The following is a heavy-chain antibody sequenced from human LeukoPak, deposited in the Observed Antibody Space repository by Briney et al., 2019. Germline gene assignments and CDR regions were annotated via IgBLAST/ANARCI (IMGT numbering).Heavy chain of an antibody. J-gene: IGHJ3*02. CDR1: GGSFSGYY. CDR3: ARHMSGSYYGGGTDAFDI. V-gene: IGHV4-34*01. Sequence: NASETLSLTCAVYGGSFSGYYWSWIRQPPGKGLEWIGEINHSGSTNYNPSLKSRVTISVDTSKNQFSLKLSSVTAADTAVYYCARHMSGSYYGGGTDAFDIWGQGTMVTVSS. D-gene: IGHD1-26*01. CDR2: INHSGST.